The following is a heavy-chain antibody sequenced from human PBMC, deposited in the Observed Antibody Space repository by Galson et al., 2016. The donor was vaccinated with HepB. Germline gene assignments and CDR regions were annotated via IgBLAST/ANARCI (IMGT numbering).Heavy chain of an antibody. J-gene: IGHJ4*02. D-gene: IGHD1/OR15-1a*01. Sequence: SLRLSCAVSGFTVNNNYMSWVRQAPGKGLEGVSVMYSGGVTNYGDSVKDRATISRDNSKNILYLQLNSLRVEDTGVYYCATHPEHPHGSSGGQGTLVTVSS. CDR3: ATHPEHPHGSS. CDR2: MYSGGVT. V-gene: IGHV3-66*01. CDR1: GFTVNNNY.